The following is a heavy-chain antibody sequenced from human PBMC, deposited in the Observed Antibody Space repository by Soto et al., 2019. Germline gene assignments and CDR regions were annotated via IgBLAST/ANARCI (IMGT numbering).Heavy chain of an antibody. Sequence: GASVKVSCKASGYTFTSYYMHWVRQAPGQGLEWMGIINPSGGSTSYAQKFQGRVTMTRDTSTSTVYMELSSVTAADTAVYYCALAGVTAIHFDYRGQGTLVTVSS. CDR3: ALAGVTAIHFDY. V-gene: IGHV1-46*01. CDR1: GYTFTSYY. CDR2: INPSGGST. J-gene: IGHJ4*02. D-gene: IGHD2-21*02.